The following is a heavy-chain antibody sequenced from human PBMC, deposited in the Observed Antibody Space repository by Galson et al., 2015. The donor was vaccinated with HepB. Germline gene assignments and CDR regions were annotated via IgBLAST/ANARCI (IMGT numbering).Heavy chain of an antibody. Sequence: SVKVSCKASGYTFTSYGISWVRQAPGQGLEWMGWISTYNVNTIYAQKFQGRVTMTTDASTNKAYMELRSLRSDDTALYYCSREMRIPVAGTPLYYFDYWGQGTLVTVSS. CDR3: SREMRIPVAGTPLYYFDY. V-gene: IGHV1-18*04. CDR2: ISTYNVNT. D-gene: IGHD6-19*01. CDR1: GYTFTSYG. J-gene: IGHJ4*02.